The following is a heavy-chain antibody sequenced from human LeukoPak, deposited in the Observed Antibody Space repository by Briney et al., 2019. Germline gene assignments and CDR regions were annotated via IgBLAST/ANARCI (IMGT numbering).Heavy chain of an antibody. J-gene: IGHJ3*02. V-gene: IGHV1-58*01. D-gene: IGHD3-10*01. CDR1: VFTFTSSA. CDR2: IVVGSGDT. CDR3: GADSMPRGVFSYAFDI. Sequence: SVNVSCKASVFTFTSSAVQWVRPARGQRLEWIGWIVVGSGDTNSAQKFQERVTITRDMSTRTAYMELSSLRSEDTAVYYCGADSMPRGVFSYAFDIWGQGTMVTVSS.